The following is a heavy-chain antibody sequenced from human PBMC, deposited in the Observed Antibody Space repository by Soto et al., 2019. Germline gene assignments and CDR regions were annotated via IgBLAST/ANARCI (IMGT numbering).Heavy chain of an antibody. CDR3: ARQYHLTSYYGLDV. V-gene: IGHV1-69*13. J-gene: IGHJ6*02. CDR2: IIPLFGTP. CDR1: GGTFSSYP. D-gene: IGHD2-2*01. Sequence: AASVKVSCKASGGTFSSYPISWVRQAPGQGLEWMGGIIPLFGTPNYAQKFQGRVTITADESTTTAYMELSSLRSEDTAMYYCARQYHLTSYYGLDVWGQGTTVTV.